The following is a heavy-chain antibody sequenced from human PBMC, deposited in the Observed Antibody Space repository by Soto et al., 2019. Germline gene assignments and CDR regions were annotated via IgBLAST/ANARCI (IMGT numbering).Heavy chain of an antibody. CDR3: ARDPLELELDY. D-gene: IGHD1-7*01. CDR1: GFTFSNYN. J-gene: IGHJ4*02. Sequence: PGGSLRLSCAVSGFTFSNYNMNWVRQAPGKGLEWASSISSSSSYIYYADSVKGRFTISRDNAKNSLYLQMNSLRGEDTAVYYCARDPLELELDYWGQGTLVTVSS. V-gene: IGHV3-21*01. CDR2: ISSSSSYI.